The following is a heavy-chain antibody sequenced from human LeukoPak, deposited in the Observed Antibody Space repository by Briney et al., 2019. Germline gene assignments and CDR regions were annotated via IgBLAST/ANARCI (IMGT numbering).Heavy chain of an antibody. Sequence: GGSLRLSCATSGFPFETNAMSWVRQAPGKGLEWVAAIGNTETFYADSVTGRFTISRDNSKNTVNLQMNRLRVEDTAIYYCAKDWIQFNRVFDCFDSWGQGTLVTVSS. CDR2: IGNTET. J-gene: IGHJ4*02. D-gene: IGHD5-18*01. V-gene: IGHV3-23*01. CDR3: AKDWIQFNRVFDCFDS. CDR1: GFPFETNA.